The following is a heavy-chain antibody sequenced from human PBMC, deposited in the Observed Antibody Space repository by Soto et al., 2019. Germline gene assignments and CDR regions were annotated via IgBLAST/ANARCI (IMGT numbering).Heavy chain of an antibody. D-gene: IGHD6-19*01. J-gene: IGHJ6*02. CDR1: GYTFTSYG. Sequence: QVQLVQSGAEVKKPGASVKVSCKASGYTFTSYGISWVRQAPGQGLEWMGWISAYNGNTNYAQKLQGRVTMTTDTXXSXAXXELRSLRSDDTAVYYCARDDGIAVAGNYYYYGMDVWGQGTTVTVSS. CDR2: ISAYNGNT. V-gene: IGHV1-18*01. CDR3: ARDDGIAVAGNYYYYGMDV.